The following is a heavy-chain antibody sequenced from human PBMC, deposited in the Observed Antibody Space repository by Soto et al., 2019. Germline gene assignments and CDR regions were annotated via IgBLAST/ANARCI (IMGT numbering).Heavy chain of an antibody. Sequence: QVQLQESGPGLVKPSQTLSLTCTVSGGSISSGGYYWSWIRQHPGKGLEWIGYIYYSGSTYYNPSLKSRVTISVDTSKNQFSLKLSSVTVADTAVYYCARGGADAWSYFDYWGQGTLVTVSS. V-gene: IGHV4-31*03. CDR3: ARGGADAWSYFDY. D-gene: IGHD1-26*01. CDR1: GGSISSGGYY. J-gene: IGHJ4*02. CDR2: IYYSGST.